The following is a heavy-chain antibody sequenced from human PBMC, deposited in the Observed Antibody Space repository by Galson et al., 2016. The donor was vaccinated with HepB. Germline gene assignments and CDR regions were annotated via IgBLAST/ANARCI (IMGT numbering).Heavy chain of an antibody. CDR3: ASGVAAAIVINYY. V-gene: IGHV3-21*01. CDR2: ISTGGRNI. Sequence: SLRLSCAASGFTFSSYSMNWVRQAPGKGLEWVSTISTGGRNIYYTDSVRGRFTISRDNAKNSLYLQMNSLRAEDTAVYYCASGVAAAIVINYYWGQGTLVTVSS. D-gene: IGHD6-13*01. J-gene: IGHJ4*02. CDR1: GFTFSSYS.